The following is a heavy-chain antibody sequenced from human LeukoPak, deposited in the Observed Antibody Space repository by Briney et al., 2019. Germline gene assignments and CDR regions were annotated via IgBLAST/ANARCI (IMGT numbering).Heavy chain of an antibody. Sequence: SETLSLTCTVSGGSISSSSDYWGWIRQPPGKGLEWIGSIYYSGNTYYNPSLKSRVTISVDTSKNQFSLNLSSVTAADTAVYYCARGATAGLADWGQGTLVIVSS. J-gene: IGHJ4*02. CDR3: ARGATAGLAD. CDR1: GGSISSSSDY. CDR2: IYYSGNT. V-gene: IGHV4-39*07. D-gene: IGHD4-11*01.